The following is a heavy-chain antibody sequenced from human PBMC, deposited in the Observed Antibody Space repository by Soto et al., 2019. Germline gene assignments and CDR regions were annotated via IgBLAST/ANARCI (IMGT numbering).Heavy chain of an antibody. J-gene: IGHJ6*02. CDR3: AAWIQLWQQPHSYYYYGMDA. CDR1: GGTFSSYA. Sequence: QVQLVQSGAEVKKPGSSVKVSCKASGGTFSSYAISWVRQAPGQGLEWMGGIIPIFGTANYAQKFQGRVTITADESTSTDYMELSSLRSEDTAVYYCAAWIQLWQQPHSYYYYGMDAWGQGTTVTVSS. D-gene: IGHD5-18*01. V-gene: IGHV1-69*12. CDR2: IIPIFGTA.